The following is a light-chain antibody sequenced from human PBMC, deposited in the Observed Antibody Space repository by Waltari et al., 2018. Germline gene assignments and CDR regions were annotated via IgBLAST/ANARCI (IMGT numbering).Light chain of an antibody. V-gene: IGKV3-20*01. CDR2: HAS. J-gene: IGKJ1*01. CDR1: QSVGKY. Sequence: EVVLTQSPGTLSLSPGARATLSCRASQSVGKYLAWYQQKPGQAPRLLIYHASTRAPGIPDRFSGSGSGTDFSLTISRLEPEDFAVYYCQKYDYLPATFGQGTKVEIK. CDR3: QKYDYLPAT.